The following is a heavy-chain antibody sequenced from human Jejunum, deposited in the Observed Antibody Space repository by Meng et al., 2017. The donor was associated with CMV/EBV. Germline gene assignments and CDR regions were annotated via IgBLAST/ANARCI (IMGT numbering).Heavy chain of an antibody. CDR2: IPSGGGER. CDR1: GFTFRSHW. V-gene: IGHV3-74*01. D-gene: IGHD3-10*01. Sequence: SGFTFRSHWMHWVRQVSGKGAVGVSCIPSGGGERRYADSVKGRFTISRGDNTVYLQMDNLRVEDTGIYYCARAPSGLGFSEATSWGQGTRVTVSS. J-gene: IGHJ1*01. CDR3: ARAPSGLGFSEATS.